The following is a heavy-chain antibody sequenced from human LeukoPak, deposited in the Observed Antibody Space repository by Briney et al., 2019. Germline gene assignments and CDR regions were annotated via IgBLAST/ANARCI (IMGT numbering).Heavy chain of an antibody. Sequence: ASVKVSCKASGYTFTGHYMHWVRQAPGQGLEWMGWINPNSGGTNYAQKFQGRVTMTEDTSTDTAYMELSSLRSEDTAVYYCATDHGSSGWYYFDYWGQGTLVTVSS. CDR2: INPNSGGT. V-gene: IGHV1-2*02. D-gene: IGHD6-19*01. J-gene: IGHJ4*02. CDR3: ATDHGSSGWYYFDY. CDR1: GYTFTGHY.